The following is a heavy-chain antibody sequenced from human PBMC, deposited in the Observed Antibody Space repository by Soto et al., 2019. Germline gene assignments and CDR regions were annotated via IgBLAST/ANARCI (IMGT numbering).Heavy chain of an antibody. CDR2: ISSSGVNT. V-gene: IGHV3-23*01. CDR3: AKRPTSTGFGDPFDV. J-gene: IGHJ3*01. D-gene: IGHD3-10*01. Sequence: EVQLLESGGDLVQPGGSLRLSCAASGFSFSTYAMSWVRQAPGKGLEWVSTISSSGVNTYYTDSVKGRFTISRDNSKDTLYLQMNSRRAEDTAIYYCAKRPTSTGFGDPFDVWGQGTMVTVSS. CDR1: GFSFSTYA.